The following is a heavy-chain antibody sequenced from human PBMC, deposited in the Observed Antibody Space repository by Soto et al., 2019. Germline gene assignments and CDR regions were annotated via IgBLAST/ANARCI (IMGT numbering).Heavy chain of an antibody. Sequence: QVQLVQSGAGVKKPGSSVKVSCKASGGTFSSYAISWVRQAPGQGLEWMGGVIPIFSTTNHAQRFQGRVTITADESTSTAYMELSSLRSEDTAIYYCATNVDTSMAVNRNYYYGMDVWGQGTTVTVSS. J-gene: IGHJ6*02. CDR1: GGTFSSYA. CDR3: ATNVDTSMAVNRNYYYGMDV. CDR2: VIPIFSTT. D-gene: IGHD5-18*01. V-gene: IGHV1-69*12.